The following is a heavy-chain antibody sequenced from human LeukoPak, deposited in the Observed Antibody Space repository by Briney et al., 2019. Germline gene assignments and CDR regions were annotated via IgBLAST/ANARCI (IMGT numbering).Heavy chain of an antibody. D-gene: IGHD1-20*01. Sequence: SEPLSLTCTVSGGSISSSSTYYWGWIRQPPGKGLEWIGTINYSGSTYYNPSLKSRVTMSVDTSKNQFSLKLTSVTAADTAVSYCARRITGTTSDSFDYWGQGTLVTVSS. V-gene: IGHV4-39*01. CDR1: GGSISSSSTYY. CDR2: INYSGST. CDR3: ARRITGTTSDSFDY. J-gene: IGHJ4*02.